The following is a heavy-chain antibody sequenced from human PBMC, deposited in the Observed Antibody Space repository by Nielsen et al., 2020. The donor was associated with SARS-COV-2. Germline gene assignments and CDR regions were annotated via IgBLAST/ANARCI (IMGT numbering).Heavy chain of an antibody. CDR1: GFTFSSYG. CDR3: ARNYYDSSGSVDY. J-gene: IGHJ4*02. Sequence: GGSLRLSCAASGFTFSSYGMHWVRQAPGKGLEWVAVISYDGSNKYYADSVKGRFTISRDKSKNTLYLQMNSLRAADTAVYYCARNYYDSSGSVDYWGQGTLVTVSS. D-gene: IGHD3-22*01. CDR2: ISYDGSNK. V-gene: IGHV3-30*03.